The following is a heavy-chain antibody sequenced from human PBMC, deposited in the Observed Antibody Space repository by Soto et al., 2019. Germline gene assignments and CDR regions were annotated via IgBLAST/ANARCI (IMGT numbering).Heavy chain of an antibody. CDR2: IYYSDSI. D-gene: IGHD5-12*01. J-gene: IGHJ4*02. CDR3: AGGTDGKKVAY. CDR1: GGSIGSYY. V-gene: IGHV4-59*01. Sequence: PSETLSLTCTVSGGSIGSYYWSWIRQPPGKGLEWIGYIYYSDSINYNPSLKSRVIISDDTSKNQFSLRLSSVTAADTAVYYCAGGTDGKKVAYWGQGALVTGSS.